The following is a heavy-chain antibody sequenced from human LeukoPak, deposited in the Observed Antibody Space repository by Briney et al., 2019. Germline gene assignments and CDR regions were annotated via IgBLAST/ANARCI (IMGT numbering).Heavy chain of an antibody. V-gene: IGHV1-2*02. D-gene: IGHD5-24*01. Sequence: ASVKVSCKASRYTFTGYYMHWVRQAPGQGLEWMGWINPNSGGTNYAQKFQGRVAMTRDTSISTAYVELSRLRSDDTAVYYCARVCRGRYYCGMDVWGQGATVTVSS. CDR1: RYTFTGYY. J-gene: IGHJ6*02. CDR3: ARVCRGRYYCGMDV. CDR2: INPNSGGT.